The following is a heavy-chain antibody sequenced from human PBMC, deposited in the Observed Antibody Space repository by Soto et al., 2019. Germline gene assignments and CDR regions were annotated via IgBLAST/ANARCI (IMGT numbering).Heavy chain of an antibody. V-gene: IGHV3-53*01. J-gene: IGHJ3*02. Sequence: GGSLRLSCAASGFTVSSNYMSWVRQAPGKGLEWVSVIYSGGSTYYADSVKGRFTISRDNSKNTLYLQMNSLRAEDTAVYYCAREGTYDFWSGYRVAFDIWGQGTMVTVSS. CDR3: AREGTYDFWSGYRVAFDI. CDR1: GFTVSSNY. CDR2: IYSGGST. D-gene: IGHD3-3*01.